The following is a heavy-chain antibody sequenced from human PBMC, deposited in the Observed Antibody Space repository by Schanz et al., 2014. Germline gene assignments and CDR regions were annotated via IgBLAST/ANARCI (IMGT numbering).Heavy chain of an antibody. Sequence: EVQLVESGGGLIQPGGSLRLSCAASGFGFSSYSMNWVRQAPGKGLEWVSYVSRSTPDMYYADSVKGRFTISRDNSKNSLYLQMNSLRAEDTAVYYWARDHATERYCSAGPPIDYWGQGTLRTVSS. CDR2: VSRSTPDM. D-gene: IGHD2-2*01. CDR3: ARDHATERYCSAGPPIDY. V-gene: IGHV3-21*04. J-gene: IGHJ4*02. CDR1: GFGFSSYS.